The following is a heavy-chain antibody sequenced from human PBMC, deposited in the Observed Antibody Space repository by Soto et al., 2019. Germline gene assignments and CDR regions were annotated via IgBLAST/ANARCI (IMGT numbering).Heavy chain of an antibody. CDR1: GFTFSSYA. CDR2: VNSDGSRT. Sequence: PGGSLRLSCAASGFTFSSYAMRWVRQTPGKGLLWVSRVNSDGSRTAYADSVEGRFTISRDNAKNSLYLQMNSLTAEDTAVYYCARDYYSAFDYWGQRTPVTVSS. D-gene: IGHD3-22*01. J-gene: IGHJ4*02. V-gene: IGHV3-74*01. CDR3: ARDYYSAFDY.